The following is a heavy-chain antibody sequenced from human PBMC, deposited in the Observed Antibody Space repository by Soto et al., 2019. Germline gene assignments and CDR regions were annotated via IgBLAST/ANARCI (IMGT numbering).Heavy chain of an antibody. Sequence: PSETLSLTCAVSGGSISISNWWSWVRQPPGKGLEWIGEVFHSGSTNYNPSLKSRLTISVDKSKNQFSLKLTSVTAADTAVYYCAALSYGSGFIDESGQGTLVTVYS. V-gene: IGHV4-4*02. CDR1: GGSISISNW. D-gene: IGHD3-3*01. J-gene: IGHJ4*02. CDR3: AALSYGSGFIDE. CDR2: VFHSGST.